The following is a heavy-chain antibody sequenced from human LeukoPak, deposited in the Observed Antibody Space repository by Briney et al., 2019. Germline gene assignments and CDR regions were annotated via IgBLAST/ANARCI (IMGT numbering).Heavy chain of an antibody. CDR1: GGSISSSSYY. Sequence: SETLSLTCTVSGGSISSSSYYWGWIRQPPGKGLEWIGRIYTSGSTNYNPPLKSRVTMSVDTSKNQVSLKLSSVTAADTAVYYCARWGIATVYFGYWGQGTLVTVSS. CDR2: IYTSGST. D-gene: IGHD6-13*01. CDR3: ARWGIATVYFGY. V-gene: IGHV4-39*07. J-gene: IGHJ4*02.